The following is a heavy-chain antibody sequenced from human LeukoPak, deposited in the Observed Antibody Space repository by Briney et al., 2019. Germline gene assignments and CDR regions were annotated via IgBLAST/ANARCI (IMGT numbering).Heavy chain of an antibody. J-gene: IGHJ4*02. CDR1: GFTFSSYA. V-gene: IGHV3-23*01. D-gene: IGHD6-13*01. CDR3: AKDRRGIAAAGTSFDY. Sequence: GGSLRLSCAASGFTFSSYAMSWVRQAPGKGLEWVSAISGSGGSTYYADYVKGRFTISRDNSKHTLYLQMNSLRAEDTAVYYCAKDRRGIAAAGTSFDYWGQGTLVTVSS. CDR2: ISGSGGST.